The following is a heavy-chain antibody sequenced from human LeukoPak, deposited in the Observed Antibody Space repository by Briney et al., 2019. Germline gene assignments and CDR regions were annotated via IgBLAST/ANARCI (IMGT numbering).Heavy chain of an antibody. CDR2: IYPGDSDT. J-gene: IGHJ3*02. D-gene: IGHD2-21*02. CDR1: GYSFTSYW. V-gene: IGHV5-51*01. Sequence: HGESLKISCKGSGYSFTSYWIGWVRQMPGKGLEWMGIIYPGDSDTRYSPSFQGQVTISADKSISTAYLQWSSLKASDTAMYYCARQVPCSGDCYPHAFDIWGQGTMVTVSS. CDR3: ARQVPCSGDCYPHAFDI.